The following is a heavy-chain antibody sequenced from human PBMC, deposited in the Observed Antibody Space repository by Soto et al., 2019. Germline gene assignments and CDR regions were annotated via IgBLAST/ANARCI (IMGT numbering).Heavy chain of an antibody. V-gene: IGHV5-51*01. CDR1: GYTFTNYW. CDR3: ARLVDYDFWSGYFPF. Sequence: GESLKISCSGSGYTFTNYWIGWVRQMPWKGLEWMGIIFPGDSDTRYSRSFQGQVTFSADRSSSTAYLQWSSLKASDTAMYYCARLVDYDFWSGYFPFWGQGTMVTVSS. D-gene: IGHD3-3*01. CDR2: IFPGDSDT. J-gene: IGHJ3*01.